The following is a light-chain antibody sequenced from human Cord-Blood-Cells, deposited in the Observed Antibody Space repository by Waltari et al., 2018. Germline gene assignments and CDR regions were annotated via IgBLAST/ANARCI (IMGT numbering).Light chain of an antibody. J-gene: IGKJ4*01. V-gene: IGKV1-9*01. Sequence: DIQLTQSPSFLSASVGDRVTITCRASQGISSYLAWYQQKPGKAPKLLIYAASTLQSGGPSRFSGSGSGIEFTLTISSLQPEYFATYCCQQLNSYPRSFGGGTKVEIK. CDR1: QGISSY. CDR3: QQLNSYPRS. CDR2: AAS.